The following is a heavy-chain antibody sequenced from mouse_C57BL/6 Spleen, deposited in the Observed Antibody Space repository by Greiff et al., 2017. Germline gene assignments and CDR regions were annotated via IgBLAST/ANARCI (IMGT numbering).Heavy chain of an antibody. J-gene: IGHJ2*01. Sequence: QVQLQQPGAELVKPGASVKLSCKASGYTFTSYWMHWVKQRPGRGLGWIGRIDPNSGGTKYNEKFKSKATLTVDKPSSTAYMQLSSLTSEDSAVYYCARTRGGYDDYDLFDDWGQGTTLTVSS. CDR1: GYTFTSYW. D-gene: IGHD2-4*01. CDR3: ARTRGGYDDYDLFDD. CDR2: IDPNSGGT. V-gene: IGHV1-72*01.